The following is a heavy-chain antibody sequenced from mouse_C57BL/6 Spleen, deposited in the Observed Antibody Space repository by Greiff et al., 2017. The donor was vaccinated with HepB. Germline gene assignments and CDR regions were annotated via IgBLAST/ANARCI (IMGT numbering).Heavy chain of an antibody. CDR2: IDPSDSYT. D-gene: IGHD1-1*01. J-gene: IGHJ2*01. V-gene: IGHV1-69*01. CDR3: GRSDSSPDY. CDR1: GYTFTSYW. Sequence: QVQLQQPGAELVMPGASVKLSCKASGYTFTSYWMHWVKQRPGQGLEWIGEIDPSDSYTNYNQKFKGKSTLTVDKSSSTAYMQLSSLTSEDSAVYYCGRSDSSPDYWGQGTTLTVSS.